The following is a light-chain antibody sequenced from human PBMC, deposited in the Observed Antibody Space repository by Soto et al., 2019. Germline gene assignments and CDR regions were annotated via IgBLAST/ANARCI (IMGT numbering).Light chain of an antibody. CDR2: DAS. CDR1: QSVSSY. J-gene: IGKJ4*01. CDR3: QQRSNWPLT. Sequence: EIVLTQSPATLSLSPGEGATLSCRASQSVSSYLAWYQQKPGQAPRLLIYDASTRATGVPARFSGSGSGTDFTLTISSLEPEDFAVYCCQQRSNWPLTFGGGTKVEIK. V-gene: IGKV3-11*01.